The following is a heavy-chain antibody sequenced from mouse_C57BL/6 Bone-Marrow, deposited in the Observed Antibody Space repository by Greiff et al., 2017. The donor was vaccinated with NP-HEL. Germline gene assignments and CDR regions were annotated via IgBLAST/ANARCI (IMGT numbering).Heavy chain of an antibody. CDR2: IRNKANNHAT. Sequence: EVKLQESGGGLVQPGGSMKLSCAASGFTFSDAWMDWVRQSPEKGLEWVAEIRNKANNHATYYAESVKGRFTISRDDSKSSVYLQMNSLRAEDTGIYYCTRGLITTVVGYFDVWGTGTTVTVSS. J-gene: IGHJ1*03. CDR3: TRGLITTVVGYFDV. CDR1: GFTFSDAW. V-gene: IGHV6-6*01. D-gene: IGHD1-1*01.